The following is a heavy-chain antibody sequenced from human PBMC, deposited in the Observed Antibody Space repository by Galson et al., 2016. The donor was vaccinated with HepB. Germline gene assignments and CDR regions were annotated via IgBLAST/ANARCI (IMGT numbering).Heavy chain of an antibody. Sequence: SLRLSCAASGFTFSSYAMSWVRKAPGEGLEWISGISGSGGSTFYADSVKGRFTISRDKSKNTLYLQMNSLRAEDTAVYHCAKSPLYDSSGYYYFDYWGQGTLVTVSS. CDR2: ISGSGGST. D-gene: IGHD3-22*01. CDR1: GFTFSSYA. V-gene: IGHV3-23*01. CDR3: AKSPLYDSSGYYYFDY. J-gene: IGHJ4*02.